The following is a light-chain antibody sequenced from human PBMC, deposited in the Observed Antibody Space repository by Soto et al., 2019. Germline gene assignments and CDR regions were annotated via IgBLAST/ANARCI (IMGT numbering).Light chain of an antibody. V-gene: IGLV2-11*01. Sequence: SALTQPRSVSGSPGQSVTISCTGTSSDVGGYNYVSWYQQHPGKAPKLVIYDVSKRPSGVPDRFSGSKSGNTASLTVSGLQAEDEADYSCCSYAGTYTQWVFGGGTKLTVL. CDR3: CSYAGTYTQWV. CDR1: SSDVGGYNY. CDR2: DVS. J-gene: IGLJ3*02.